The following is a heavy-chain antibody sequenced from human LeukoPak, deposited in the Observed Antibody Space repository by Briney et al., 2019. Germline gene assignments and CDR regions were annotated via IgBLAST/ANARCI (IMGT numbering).Heavy chain of an antibody. CDR3: ARDPYDSRSGSYGAFDI. V-gene: IGHV3-7*01. CDR1: GFTFSTYW. CDR2: IKQDGSEE. D-gene: IGHD3-22*01. Sequence: PGGSLRLSCAASGFTFSTYWMNWFRQTPGKGLEWVANIKQDGSEEYNVDCVKGRFTISRDNAKNSLYLQMNSLRAEDTAVYYCARDPYDSRSGSYGAFDIWGQGTMVTVSS. J-gene: IGHJ3*02.